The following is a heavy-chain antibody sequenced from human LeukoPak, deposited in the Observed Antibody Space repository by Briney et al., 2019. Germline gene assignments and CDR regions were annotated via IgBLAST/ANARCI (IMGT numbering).Heavy chain of an antibody. CDR1: GYTFTSYY. J-gene: IGHJ3*02. Sequence: ASVKVSCKASGYTFTSYYMHWVRQAPGQGLEWMGIINPSGGSTSYAQKFQGRVTMTRDTSTSTVYMELSSLRSEDTAVYYCARTLSPMSSTRGLDIWGQGTMVTVSS. CDR3: ARTLSPMSSTRGLDI. CDR2: INPSGGST. V-gene: IGHV1-46*01. D-gene: IGHD2-2*01.